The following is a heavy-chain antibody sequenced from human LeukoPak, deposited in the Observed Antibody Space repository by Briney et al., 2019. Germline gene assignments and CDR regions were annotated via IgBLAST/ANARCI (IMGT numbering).Heavy chain of an antibody. J-gene: IGHJ5*02. Sequence: GGSLRLSCAASGFTFSSYWMSWVRQAPGKGLEWVASMNQDGSEKYYVDSVKGRFTISRDNAKNSLFLQMNSLRAEDTAVLYCARGRGDGWFDPWGQGTLVTVSS. CDR1: GFTFSSYW. V-gene: IGHV3-7*05. D-gene: IGHD2-21*01. CDR2: MNQDGSEK. CDR3: ARGRGDGWFDP.